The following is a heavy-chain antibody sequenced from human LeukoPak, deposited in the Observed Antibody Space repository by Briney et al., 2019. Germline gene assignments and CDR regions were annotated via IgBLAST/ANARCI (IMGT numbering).Heavy chain of an antibody. CDR1: GFTFSSCW. CDR2: IKQDGSEK. CDR3: ARVLIVATIVYFDY. Sequence: GGSLRLSCAASGFTFSSCWMSWVRQAPGKGLEWVPNIKQDGSEKYYVDSVKGRFTISRDNAKNSLYLQMNSLRAEDTAVYYCARVLIVATIVYFDYWGQGTLVTVSS. J-gene: IGHJ4*02. D-gene: IGHD5-12*01. V-gene: IGHV3-7*01.